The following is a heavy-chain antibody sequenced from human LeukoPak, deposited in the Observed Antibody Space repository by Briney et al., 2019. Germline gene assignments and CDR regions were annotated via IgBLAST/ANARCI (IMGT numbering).Heavy chain of an antibody. CDR2: INSDGTTT. CDR3: ARAGLGFDY. Sequence: GGSLRLSCAASGFIFTDYWIHWVRQTPGKGLVWVSRINSDGTTTGYADSVRGRFTISRDNAKNTLYLQMNNLRAEDTAVYYCARAGLGFDYWGQGTLVTV. V-gene: IGHV3-74*01. CDR1: GFIFTDYW. J-gene: IGHJ4*02. D-gene: IGHD6-6*01.